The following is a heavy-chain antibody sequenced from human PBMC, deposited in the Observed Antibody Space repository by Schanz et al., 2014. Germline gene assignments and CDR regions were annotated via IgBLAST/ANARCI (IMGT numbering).Heavy chain of an antibody. CDR3: AKGRFGELSAFDI. CDR1: GFTFSDYW. Sequence: QVQLVESGGGLVKPGGSLRLSCAASGFTFSDYWMSWVRQAPGKGPEWVALVSSDGNNDYYTDSVKGRFTISRDNSKNTLYLQMNSLRAEDTAVYYCAKGRFGELSAFDIWGQGTMVTVSS. V-gene: IGHV3-30*18. J-gene: IGHJ3*02. CDR2: VSSDGNND. D-gene: IGHD3-10*01.